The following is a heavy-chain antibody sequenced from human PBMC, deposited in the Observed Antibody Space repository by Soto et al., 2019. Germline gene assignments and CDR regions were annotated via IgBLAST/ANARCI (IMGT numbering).Heavy chain of an antibody. CDR2: ISSSSSTI. Sequence: GGSLRLSCAASGFTFSSYSMNWVRQAPGKGLEWVSYISSSSSTIYYADSVKGRFTISRDNAKNSLYLQMNSLRAEDTAVYYCARVAENYGDYVALDYYYMDVWGKGTTVTVSS. D-gene: IGHD4-17*01. CDR1: GFTFSSYS. V-gene: IGHV3-48*01. CDR3: ARVAENYGDYVALDYYYMDV. J-gene: IGHJ6*03.